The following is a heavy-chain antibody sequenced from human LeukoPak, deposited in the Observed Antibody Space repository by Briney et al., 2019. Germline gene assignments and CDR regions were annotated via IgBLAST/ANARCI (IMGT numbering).Heavy chain of an antibody. CDR3: ARQTGSGLFILP. CDR2: IYTSGST. J-gene: IGHJ4*02. Sequence: SETLSLTCTVSGNSISSGDNYWSWIRQPAGKGLEWIGRIYTSGSTNYNPSLKSRVTISADTSKNQFSLRLTSVTAADTAVYYCARQTGSGLFILPGGQGTLVTVSS. D-gene: IGHD3/OR15-3a*01. V-gene: IGHV4-61*02. CDR1: GNSISSGDNY.